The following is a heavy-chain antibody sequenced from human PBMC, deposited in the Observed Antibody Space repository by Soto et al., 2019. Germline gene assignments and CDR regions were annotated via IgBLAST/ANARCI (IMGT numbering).Heavy chain of an antibody. CDR3: AKILQLGDYAYYYYGMDV. CDR1: GFTFSSYC. D-gene: IGHD4-17*01. V-gene: IGHV3-30*18. Sequence: GGALRLSCAAPGFTFSSYCMHWGRPAPGKGLERVAVISYDGSNKYYADSVKGRFTISRDNSKNTLYLQMNSLRAEDTAVYYCAKILQLGDYAYYYYGMDVWGLGTTVTVSS. CDR2: ISYDGSNK. J-gene: IGHJ6*02.